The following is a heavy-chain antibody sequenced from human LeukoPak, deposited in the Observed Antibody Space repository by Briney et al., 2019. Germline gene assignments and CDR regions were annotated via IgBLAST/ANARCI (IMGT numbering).Heavy chain of an antibody. CDR3: ARGGAARLHFQN. CDR2: INHSGST. Sequence: GEINHSGSTNYNPSLQSRVTISVDTSKNQFSLNLNSVTAADTAVYYCARGGAARLHFQNWGQGTLVTVSS. V-gene: IGHV4-34*13. D-gene: IGHD6-6*01. J-gene: IGHJ1*01.